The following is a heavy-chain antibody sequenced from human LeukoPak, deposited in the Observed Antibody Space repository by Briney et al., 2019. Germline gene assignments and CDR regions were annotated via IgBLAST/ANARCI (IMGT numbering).Heavy chain of an antibody. J-gene: IGHJ3*02. CDR3: ARVFLGLGTRWYHGIDAFDI. Sequence: SETLSLTCAVSGGSISSSNWWSWVRQPPGKGLEWIGEIYHSGSTNYNPSLKSRVTISVDTSKNQFSLKLSSVTAADTAVYYCARVFLGLGTRWYHGIDAFDIWGQGTMVTVSS. V-gene: IGHV4-4*02. CDR1: GGSISSSNW. CDR2: IYHSGST. D-gene: IGHD2-15*01.